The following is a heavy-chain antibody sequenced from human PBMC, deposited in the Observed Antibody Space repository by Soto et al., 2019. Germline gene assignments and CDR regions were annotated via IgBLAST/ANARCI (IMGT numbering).Heavy chain of an antibody. V-gene: IGHV4-30-2*01. J-gene: IGHJ5*02. D-gene: IGHD2-15*01. Sequence: SETLSLTCAVSGGSISSGGYSWSWIRQPPGKGLEWIGYIYHSGSTYYNPSLKSRVTISVDRSKNQFSLKLSSVTAADTAVYYCARGSGYCSGGSCSNWFDPWGQGTLVTV. CDR1: GGSISSGGYS. CDR3: ARGSGYCSGGSCSNWFDP. CDR2: IYHSGST.